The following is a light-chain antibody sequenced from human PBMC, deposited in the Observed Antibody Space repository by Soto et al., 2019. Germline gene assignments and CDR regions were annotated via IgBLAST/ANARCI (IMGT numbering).Light chain of an antibody. V-gene: IGKV3-20*01. Sequence: EIVLTQSPGTLSLSPGERATLYCRASQRVSSSYLASSQHKPRQAPRLLMYGASSRDTGTPDRVSGSWSGTDFTLTISRLEPEELAVYYCQQYDNWGTFGPGTKVDIK. J-gene: IGKJ3*01. CDR2: GAS. CDR1: QRVSSSY. CDR3: QQYDNWGT.